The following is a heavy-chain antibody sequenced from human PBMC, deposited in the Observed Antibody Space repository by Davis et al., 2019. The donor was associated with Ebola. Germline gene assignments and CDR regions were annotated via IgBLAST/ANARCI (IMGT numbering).Heavy chain of an antibody. D-gene: IGHD6-13*01. J-gene: IGHJ4*02. V-gene: IGHV3-48*03. CDR1: GFTFRSWD. Sequence: PGGSLRLSCAASGFTFRSWDMNWVRQAPGKGLEWVSYISNTAKTIYYADSVKDRFTISRDNARNSVYLQMDSLRAEDTGVYYCARIIAASAPFDYRGQGTPVTVSS. CDR2: ISNTAKTI. CDR3: ARIIAASAPFDY.